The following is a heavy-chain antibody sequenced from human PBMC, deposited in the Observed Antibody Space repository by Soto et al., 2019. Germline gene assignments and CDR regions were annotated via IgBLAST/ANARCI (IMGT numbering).Heavy chain of an antibody. J-gene: IGHJ4*02. CDR3: AKDIRGLRGAYYFDN. CDR2: ISGGGSIT. CDR1: GFSFSSYA. D-gene: IGHD3-10*01. Sequence: GGSLRLSCAASGFSFSSYAMTWVRQAPGKGLEWVSAISGGGSITYYADSVKGRFTISRDNSKNTLDLQMNSLRAEDTAVYYCAKDIRGLRGAYYFDNWGQGILVTVSS. V-gene: IGHV3-23*01.